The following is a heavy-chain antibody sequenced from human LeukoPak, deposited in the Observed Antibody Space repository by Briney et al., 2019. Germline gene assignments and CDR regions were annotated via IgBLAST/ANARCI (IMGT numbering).Heavy chain of an antibody. Sequence: GGSLRLSCAACGFTFSSYWMQWVRQAPGKGVVWVSRIKSDGSTNYADSVKGRFTISRDNAKNTVSLQMNSLRAEDTGVYYCARAPSEIGGYYPEYFRHWGQGTLVTVSS. CDR1: GFTFSSYW. D-gene: IGHD3-22*01. CDR3: ARAPSEIGGYYPEYFRH. CDR2: IKSDGST. J-gene: IGHJ1*01. V-gene: IGHV3-74*01.